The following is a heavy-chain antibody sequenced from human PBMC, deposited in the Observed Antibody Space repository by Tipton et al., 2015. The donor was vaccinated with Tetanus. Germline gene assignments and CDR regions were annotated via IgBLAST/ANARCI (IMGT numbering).Heavy chain of an antibody. V-gene: IGHV5-51*01. Sequence: MQLVQSGGEVKKPGESLKISCKGSGYIFNNYWIGWVRQKPGKGLEWMGIIYPGDSDTRYSPPFQVQVTISVDKSINTAYLQWSSLKASDTSMFYCARAHCTDGVCNFDFWGQGALVTVAS. D-gene: IGHD2-8*01. CDR3: ARAHCTDGVCNFDF. CDR2: IYPGDSDT. CDR1: GYIFNNYW. J-gene: IGHJ4*02.